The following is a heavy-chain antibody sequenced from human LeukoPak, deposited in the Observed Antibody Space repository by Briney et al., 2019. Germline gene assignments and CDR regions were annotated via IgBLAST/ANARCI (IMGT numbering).Heavy chain of an antibody. Sequence: GGSLRLSCAASGFTFTIYTMNWVRQAPGKGLEWVSSITSSSSSIYYADSVKGRFTISRDNAKNSLYLQMNSLRAEDTAVYYCARYDSSGYRPFVDYWGQGTLVTVSS. CDR3: ARYDSSGYRPFVDY. J-gene: IGHJ4*02. CDR2: ITSSSSSI. D-gene: IGHD3-22*01. V-gene: IGHV3-21*01. CDR1: GFTFTIYT.